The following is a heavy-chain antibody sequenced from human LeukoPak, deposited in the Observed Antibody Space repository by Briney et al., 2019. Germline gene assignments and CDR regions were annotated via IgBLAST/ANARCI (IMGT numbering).Heavy chain of an antibody. Sequence: GSLRLSCAASGFTVSNNYMTWVRQAPGKGLEWVSVIHIGGETYYADSVKGRFTISRDNSKNTLYLQMNSLRVEDTAVYYCARDLVGATVPDWGQGTLVTVSS. J-gene: IGHJ4*02. D-gene: IGHD1-26*01. CDR1: GFTVSNNY. V-gene: IGHV3-53*01. CDR2: IHIGGET. CDR3: ARDLVGATVPD.